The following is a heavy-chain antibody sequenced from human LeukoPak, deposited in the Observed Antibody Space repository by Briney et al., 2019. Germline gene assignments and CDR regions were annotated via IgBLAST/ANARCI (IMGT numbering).Heavy chain of an antibody. D-gene: IGHD3-3*01. CDR2: IIPSDGFT. CDR3: ATAGRRLFGVLIPLSFDY. V-gene: IGHV1-46*01. CDR1: GYTFTSYY. Sequence: ASVKVSCKASGYTFTSYYMHWVRQAPGQGLEWMGMIIPSDGFTTYAQKFQGRLTMTRDMSTSTVYMELSSLRSEDTALYYCATAGRRLFGVLIPLSFDYWGQGTLVTVSS. J-gene: IGHJ4*02.